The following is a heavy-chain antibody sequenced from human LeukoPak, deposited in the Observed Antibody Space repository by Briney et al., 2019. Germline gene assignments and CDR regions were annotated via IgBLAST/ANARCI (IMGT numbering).Heavy chain of an antibody. Sequence: SQTLSLTCTVSGGSISSGDYYWSWIRQPPGKGLEWIGYISYSGSTYYNPSLKSRVTISVDTSKNQFSLKLSSVTAADTAVYYCARAQSEYQLLYGAFDIWGQGTMVTVSS. V-gene: IGHV4-30-4*01. D-gene: IGHD2-2*02. J-gene: IGHJ3*02. CDR1: GGSISSGDYY. CDR3: ARAQSEYQLLYGAFDI. CDR2: ISYSGST.